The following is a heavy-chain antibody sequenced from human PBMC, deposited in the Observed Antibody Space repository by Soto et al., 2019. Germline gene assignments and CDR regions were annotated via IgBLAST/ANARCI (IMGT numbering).Heavy chain of an antibody. V-gene: IGHV7-4-1*01. CDR2: INTNTGNP. CDR1: GYTFTSYA. CDR3: ARYITIFGVVIPDGMDV. J-gene: IGHJ6*02. Sequence: ASVKVSCKASGYTFTSYAMNWVRQAPGQGLEWMGWINTNTGNPTYAQGFTGRFVFSLDTSVSTAYLQICSLKAEDTAMYYCARYITIFGVVIPDGMDVWGQGTTVTVSS. D-gene: IGHD3-3*01.